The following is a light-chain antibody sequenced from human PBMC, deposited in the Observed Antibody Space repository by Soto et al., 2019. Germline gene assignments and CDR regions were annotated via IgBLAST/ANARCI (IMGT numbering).Light chain of an antibody. V-gene: IGLV1-44*01. CDR3: AAWDDSLNGVV. J-gene: IGLJ2*01. Sequence: QSVLTQPPSASGTPGQRVTISCSGSSSNIGSNTVNWYQQLPGTAPKLXIXXXNXXXXXVXDRXSXXKSGXXXXLXISXLXXXXXXXXYCAAWDDSLNGVVFGGGTKLTVL. CDR2: XXN. CDR1: SSNIGSNT.